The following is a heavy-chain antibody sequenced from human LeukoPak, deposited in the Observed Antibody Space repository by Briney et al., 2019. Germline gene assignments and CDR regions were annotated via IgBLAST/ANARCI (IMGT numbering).Heavy chain of an antibody. CDR3: ARTGGYDYVWGSYRLLDY. CDR1: GFTFSSYS. CDR2: ISSSSSYI. D-gene: IGHD3-16*02. V-gene: IGHV3-21*01. Sequence: GGSLRLSCEASGFTFSSYSMNWVRQAPGKGLEWVSSISSSSSYIYYADSVKGRFTISRDNAKNSLYLQMNSLRDEDTAVYYCARTGGYDYVWGSYRLLDYWGQGTLVTVSS. J-gene: IGHJ4*02.